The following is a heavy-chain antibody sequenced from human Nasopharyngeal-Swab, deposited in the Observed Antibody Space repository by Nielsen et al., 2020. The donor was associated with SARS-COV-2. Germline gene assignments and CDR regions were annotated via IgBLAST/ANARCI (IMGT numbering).Heavy chain of an antibody. Sequence: SETLSLTCTVSGGSISSYWWSWVRQPPGKGLEWIGEIYHSGSTNYNPSLKSRVTISIDKSKNQFSLKLSSVTAADTAVYYCARARYMDVWGKGTTVTVSS. V-gene: IGHV4-4*02. CDR1: GGSISSYW. CDR3: ARARYMDV. CDR2: IYHSGST. J-gene: IGHJ6*03.